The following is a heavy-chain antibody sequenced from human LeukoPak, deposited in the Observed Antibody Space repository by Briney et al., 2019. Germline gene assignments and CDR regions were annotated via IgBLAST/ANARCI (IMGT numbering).Heavy chain of an antibody. V-gene: IGHV3-74*01. CDR1: GFTFDDYW. D-gene: IGHD1-1*01. CDR3: LREELTPGVVY. CDR2: INTDGSRT. J-gene: IGHJ4*02. Sequence: QPGGSLRLSCVASGFTFDDYWMHWVRQIPGKGLVWISDINTDGSRTRYANSVRGRFTISRDNAKNTVYLQINILSADDTGIFYCLREELTPGVVYWGQGTLVTVSS.